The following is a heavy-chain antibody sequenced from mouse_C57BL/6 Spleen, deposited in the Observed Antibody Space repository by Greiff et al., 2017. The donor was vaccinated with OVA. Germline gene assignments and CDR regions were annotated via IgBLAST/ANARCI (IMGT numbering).Heavy chain of an antibody. CDR3: ARSDDYYAMDY. J-gene: IGHJ4*01. CDR2: IDPSDSET. V-gene: IGHV1-52*01. CDR1: GYTFTSYW. Sequence: QVQLQQPGAELVRPGSSVKLSCKASGYTFTSYWMHWVKQRPIQGLEWIGNIDPSDSETHYNQKFKDKATLTVDKSSSTAYMQLSSLTSEDSAVYYCARSDDYYAMDYWGQGTSVTVSS.